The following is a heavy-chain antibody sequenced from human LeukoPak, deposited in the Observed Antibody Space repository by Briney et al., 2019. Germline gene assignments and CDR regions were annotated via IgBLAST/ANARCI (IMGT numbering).Heavy chain of an antibody. Sequence: GGSLRLSCAASGFTFSSYAMSWVRQAPGKGLEWVSAISGSGGSTYYADSVKGRFTISRDNSKNTLYLQMNSLRAEDTAVYYCAKDRAIFGVVTDDAFDIWGQGTMVTVSS. D-gene: IGHD3-3*01. J-gene: IGHJ3*02. CDR3: AKDRAIFGVVTDDAFDI. V-gene: IGHV3-23*01. CDR1: GFTFSSYA. CDR2: ISGSGGST.